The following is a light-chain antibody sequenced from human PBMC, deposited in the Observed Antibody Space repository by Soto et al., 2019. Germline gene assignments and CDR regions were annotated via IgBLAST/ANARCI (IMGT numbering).Light chain of an antibody. CDR1: QSVSSSY. Sequence: EIVLTQSPGTLSLSPGERATLSCSASQSVSSSYLAWYQQKPGQAPRLLIYVASSRATGIPDRVSGSGSGTDFTLTISRLAPEDFAVYYCQQYGSSPPLTFGGGTKVDIK. V-gene: IGKV3-20*01. J-gene: IGKJ4*01. CDR3: QQYGSSPPLT. CDR2: VAS.